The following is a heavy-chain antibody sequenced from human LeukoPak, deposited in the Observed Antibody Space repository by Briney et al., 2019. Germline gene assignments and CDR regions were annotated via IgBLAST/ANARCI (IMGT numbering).Heavy chain of an antibody. CDR3: ARGKTNIAARPDAYFDY. V-gene: IGHV1-18*01. D-gene: IGHD6-6*01. CDR2: ISAYNGNT. CDR1: GYTFTSYG. Sequence: ASVKVSCKASGYTFTSYGISWVRQAPGQGLEWMGWISAYNGNTNYAQKLQGRVTMTTDTSTSTAYMELRSLRSDDTAVYYCARGKTNIAARPDAYFDYWGQGTLVTVSS. J-gene: IGHJ4*02.